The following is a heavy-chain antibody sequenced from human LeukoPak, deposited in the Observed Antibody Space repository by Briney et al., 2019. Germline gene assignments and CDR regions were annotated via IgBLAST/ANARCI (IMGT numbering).Heavy chain of an antibody. V-gene: IGHV3-23*01. Sequence: GGSLRLSCAASGFTFSSYAMSWVRQAPEKGLEWVSAISGSGGSTYYADSVKGRFTISRDNSKNTLYLQMNSLRAEDTAVYYCAKVLRVVVVPAALLDYWGQGTLVTVSS. CDR2: ISGSGGST. J-gene: IGHJ4*02. D-gene: IGHD2-2*01. CDR3: AKVLRVVVVPAALLDY. CDR1: GFTFSSYA.